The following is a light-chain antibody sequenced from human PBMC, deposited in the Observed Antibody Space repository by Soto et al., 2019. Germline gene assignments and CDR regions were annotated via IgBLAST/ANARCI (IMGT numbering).Light chain of an antibody. CDR2: GAS. V-gene: IGKV3-20*01. CDR3: QQYGSSPIT. CDR1: QGVSSSY. Sequence: LAQYTVARSLSRGGRYILLCRASQGVSSSYLAWYQQKPGQAPRLLIYGASSRDTGIPERFSGSGSGTEFTLTISRLQPEDFAVYYCQQYGSSPITVGGGTRLEIK. J-gene: IGKJ5*01.